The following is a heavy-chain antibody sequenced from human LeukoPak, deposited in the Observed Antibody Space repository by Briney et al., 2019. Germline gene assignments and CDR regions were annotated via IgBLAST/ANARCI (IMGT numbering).Heavy chain of an antibody. CDR3: AAPGISYDSSGHQGSRTYFDY. CDR1: GFTFSSYS. J-gene: IGHJ4*02. V-gene: IGHV3-53*01. CDR2: IYSGGST. Sequence: GGSLRLSCAASGFTFSSYSMNWVRQAPGKGLEWVSVIYSGGSTYYADSVKGRFTISRDNSKNTLYLQMNSLRAEDTAVYYCAAPGISYDSSGHQGSRTYFDYWGQGTLVTVSS. D-gene: IGHD3-22*01.